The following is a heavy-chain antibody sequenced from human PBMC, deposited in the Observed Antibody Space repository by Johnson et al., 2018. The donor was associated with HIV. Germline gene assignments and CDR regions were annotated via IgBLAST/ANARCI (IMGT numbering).Heavy chain of an antibody. V-gene: IGHV3-20*04. D-gene: IGHD3-16*01. J-gene: IGHJ3*02. Sequence: EVQLVESGGGVVRPGGSRRLSCAASGFTFDDYGMNWVRQTPGKGLEWVSGIDWHGGSIGYVDSVKGRFTISRDNAKNSLYLQMNSLRAEDTALYYCAKSVGVDAFDIWGQGTMVTVSS. CDR3: AKSVGVDAFDI. CDR2: IDWHGGSI. CDR1: GFTFDDYG.